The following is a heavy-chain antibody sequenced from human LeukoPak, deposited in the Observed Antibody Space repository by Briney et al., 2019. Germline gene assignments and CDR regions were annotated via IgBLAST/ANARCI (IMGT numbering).Heavy chain of an antibody. CDR1: GGSISSGGYY. D-gene: IGHD3-22*01. CDR2: IYYSGST. J-gene: IGHJ5*02. Sequence: SQTLSLTCTVSGGSISSGGYYWSWIRQHPGKGLEWIGYIYYSGSTYYNPSLKSRVTISVDTSKNQFSLTLSSVTAADTAVYYCAILTDYYDSSGYGWFDPWGQGTLVTVSS. V-gene: IGHV4-31*03. CDR3: AILTDYYDSSGYGWFDP.